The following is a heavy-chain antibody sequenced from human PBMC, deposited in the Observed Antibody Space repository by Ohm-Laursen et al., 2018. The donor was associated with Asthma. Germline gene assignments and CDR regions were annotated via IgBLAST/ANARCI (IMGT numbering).Heavy chain of an antibody. J-gene: IGHJ4*02. CDR1: GGSMRSYS. Sequence: ASVKVSCKPAGGSMRSYSFSWVRQAPGQGPEWIGGIIPIIGTPDYAQRFHDRVKITADEYSNTVYMELSSLRSEDTALYYCARTPTTSGWYYGVYWDQGTLVTVSS. CDR2: IIPIIGTP. V-gene: IGHV1-69*13. CDR3: ARTPTTSGWYYGVY. D-gene: IGHD6-19*01.